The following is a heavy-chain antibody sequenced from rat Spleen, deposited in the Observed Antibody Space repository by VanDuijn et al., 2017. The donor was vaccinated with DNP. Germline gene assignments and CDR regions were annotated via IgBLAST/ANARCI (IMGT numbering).Heavy chain of an antibody. CDR3: TTKSTLFDY. CDR2: ISYDGSST. CDR1: GFTFSDYY. V-gene: IGHV5-20*01. J-gene: IGHJ2*01. D-gene: IGHD1-2*01. Sequence: EVQLVESGGGLVQPGRSLKLSCAASGFTFSDYYMAWVRQAPTKGLEWVATISYDGSSTYYRDSVKGRFTISRDNAKSTLYLQMDSLRSEDTATYYCTTKSTLFDYWGQGVMVTVSS.